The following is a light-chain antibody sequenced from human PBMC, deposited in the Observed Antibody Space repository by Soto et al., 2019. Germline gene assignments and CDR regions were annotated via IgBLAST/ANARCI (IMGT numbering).Light chain of an antibody. Sequence: DIQMTQSPSSLSASVEDRVIITCRASQSISNHLNWYQQKPGKAPKLLIYAASSLQSEVPSRFSGSGSGTDFTLTISSLQPEDFATYYCQQSYSTPGTFGQGTRLEIK. V-gene: IGKV1-39*01. CDR3: QQSYSTPGT. CDR2: AAS. J-gene: IGKJ5*01. CDR1: QSISNH.